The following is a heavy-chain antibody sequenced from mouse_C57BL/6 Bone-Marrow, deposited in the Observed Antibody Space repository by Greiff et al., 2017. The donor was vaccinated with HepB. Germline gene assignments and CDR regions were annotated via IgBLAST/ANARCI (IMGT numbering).Heavy chain of an antibody. J-gene: IGHJ3*01. CDR3: VREEGDYDCGWFAY. CDR1: GFTFNTYA. D-gene: IGHD2-4*01. CDR2: IRSKSSNYTT. V-gene: IGHV10-3*01. Sequence: EVKLVESGGGLVQPKGSLTLSCAASGFTFNTYAMHWVRQSPGKGLEWVARIRSKSSNYTTYYAASVKDRFTISRDNSQSMLYLQMNNLKTEDTAIYYCVREEGDYDCGWFAYWGQGTLVTVSA.